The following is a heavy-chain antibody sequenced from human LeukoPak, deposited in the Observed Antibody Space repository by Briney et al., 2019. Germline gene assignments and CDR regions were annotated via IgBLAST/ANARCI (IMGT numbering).Heavy chain of an antibody. J-gene: IGHJ4*02. Sequence: PGGSLRLSCAASGFTFGHYYMTWVRQAPGKGLEWVSSISGSSGYIFYADSVKGRFTISRDNAKNSLYLQMNSLRAEDTAVYYCGRDLPTVTSIDYWGQGTLVTVSS. V-gene: IGHV3-21*06. CDR3: GRDLPTVTSIDY. CDR1: GFTFGHYY. D-gene: IGHD4-17*01. CDR2: ISGSSGYI.